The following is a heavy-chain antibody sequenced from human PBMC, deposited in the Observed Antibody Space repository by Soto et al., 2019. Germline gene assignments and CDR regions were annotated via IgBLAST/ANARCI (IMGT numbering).Heavy chain of an antibody. CDR3: VKVGGLSPYYYGAGDFDF. CDR1: GFTFSSYA. Sequence: EVQLLESGGGLVQPGGSLRLSCAASGFTFSSYAMSWVRQAPGKGLEWVSAISGSGGSTYYEDSVKSRFTISRDNSKNTLYVQLDSLRAEDTAVYHCVKVGGLSPYYYGAGDFDFWGQGIMVTVSS. J-gene: IGHJ3*01. V-gene: IGHV3-23*01. D-gene: IGHD3-10*01. CDR2: ISGSGGST.